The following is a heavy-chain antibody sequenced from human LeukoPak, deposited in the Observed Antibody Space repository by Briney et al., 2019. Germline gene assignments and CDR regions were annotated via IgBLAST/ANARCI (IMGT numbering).Heavy chain of an antibody. J-gene: IGHJ3*02. D-gene: IGHD3-16*01. V-gene: IGHV3-20*04. CDR3: AKDMGSGGDDAFDI. CDR2: INWNGGST. CDR1: GFSFDDYG. Sequence: GGSLRLSCAASGFSFDDYGMSWVRQAPGKGLEWVSGINWNGGSTGYADSVKGRFTISRDNAKNSLYLQMNSLRAEDMALYYCAKDMGSGGDDAFDIWGQGTMVTVSS.